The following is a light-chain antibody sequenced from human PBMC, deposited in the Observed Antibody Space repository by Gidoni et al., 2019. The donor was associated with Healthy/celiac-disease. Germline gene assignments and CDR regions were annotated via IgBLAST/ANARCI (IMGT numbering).Light chain of an antibody. CDR1: QSPLHSNGYNY. V-gene: IGKV2-28*01. J-gene: IGKJ2*01. CDR3: MQAIQTPRT. CDR2: LGS. Sequence: DIVMTQSPLSLPVTPGEPASISCRSSQSPLHSNGYNYLDWYLQRPGQSPQLLIYLGSNRASGVPDRFSGSGSGTYFTLEISRVEAEDVGVYYCMQAIQTPRTFGQGTRLGIK.